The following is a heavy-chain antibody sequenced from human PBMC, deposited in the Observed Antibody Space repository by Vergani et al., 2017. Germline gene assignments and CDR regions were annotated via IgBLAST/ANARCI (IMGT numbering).Heavy chain of an antibody. CDR1: GYSFTNYW. J-gene: IGHJ4*02. Sequence: EVQLVQSGAEVKKPGESLKISCQISGYSFTNYWIGWVRQMPGKGLEWMGIIHPADSDTRYSPSFQGQVTISVDKSISTAYLQRSSLGASDSAMYYCARLYGRDSSGSKYFVYCCQGTLVTVSS. D-gene: IGHD3-22*01. V-gene: IGHV5-51*01. CDR2: IHPADSDT. CDR3: ARLYGRDSSGSKYFVY.